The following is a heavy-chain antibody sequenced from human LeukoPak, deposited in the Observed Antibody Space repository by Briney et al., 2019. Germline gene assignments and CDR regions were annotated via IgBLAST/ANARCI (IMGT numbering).Heavy chain of an antibody. V-gene: IGHV3-30-3*01. CDR1: GFTFSSYA. J-gene: IGHJ4*02. CDR3: ARDLEANSYYYGSGSFDY. D-gene: IGHD3-10*01. Sequence: QSGGSLRLSCAAAGFTFSSYAMHWVRQAPGKGLEWVAVISYDGSNKYYADSVKGRFTISRDNSKNTLYLQMNSLRAEDTAVYYCARDLEANSYYYGSGSFDYWGQGTLVTVSS. CDR2: ISYDGSNK.